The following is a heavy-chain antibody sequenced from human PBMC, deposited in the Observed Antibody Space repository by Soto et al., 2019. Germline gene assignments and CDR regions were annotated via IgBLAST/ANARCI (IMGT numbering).Heavy chain of an antibody. CDR1: GFTFSDHY. CDR3: ARFYYDSSGYLPSPYYYYYGMDV. CDR2: TKQDGSEK. D-gene: IGHD3-22*01. J-gene: IGHJ6*02. V-gene: IGHV3-7*04. Sequence: GGTLRLSCAASGFTFSDHYMDWVRQAPGKGLEWVANTKQDGSEKYYVDSVKGRFTISRDNAKNSLYLQMNSLRAEDTAVYYCARFYYDSSGYLPSPYYYYYGMDVWGQGTTVTVSS.